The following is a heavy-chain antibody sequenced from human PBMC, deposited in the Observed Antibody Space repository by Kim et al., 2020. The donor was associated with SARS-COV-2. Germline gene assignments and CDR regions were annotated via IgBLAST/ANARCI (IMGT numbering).Heavy chain of an antibody. CDR3: AREEGVGEIDFDY. CDR1: GFNFVSYA. CDR2: IRAGGDRT. D-gene: IGHD3-16*01. Sequence: GGSLRLSCAASGFNFVSYAMSWVRQAPGKGLEWVSAIRAGGDRTFYADAVKGRFTVSRDNSKNTLYLQMNTLRADDTAVYYCAREEGVGEIDFDYWGQGTRVTVSP. V-gene: IGHV3-23*01. J-gene: IGHJ4*02.